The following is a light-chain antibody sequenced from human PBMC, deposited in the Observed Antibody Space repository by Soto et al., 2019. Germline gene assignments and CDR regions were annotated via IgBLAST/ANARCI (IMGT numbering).Light chain of an antibody. V-gene: IGKV3-20*01. J-gene: IGKJ2*01. CDR2: GAS. CDR3: QQYGGSPST. CDR1: QSVSSSY. Sequence: EIVLTQSPGTLSLSPGERATLSCRASQSVSSSYLAWYQQKPGQAPRLLIYGASSRATGIPDRFSGSGSGRDVTLTISRLEPEDFAVYYCQQYGGSPSTFGQGTKLEIK.